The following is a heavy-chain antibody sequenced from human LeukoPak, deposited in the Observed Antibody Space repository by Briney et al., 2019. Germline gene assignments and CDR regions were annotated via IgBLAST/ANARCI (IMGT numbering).Heavy chain of an antibody. CDR1: GYNFISYG. CDR2: ISTYNGNT. D-gene: IGHD3-10*01. Sequence: PEASVKVSCKASGYNFISYGISWVRQAPGQGLEWMGWISTYNGNTNYAQKLQGRVTMTTDTSTSTAYMELRSLRSDDTAVYYCARGSYYYGSGSYYRHEAYCYYMDVWGKGTTVTVSS. J-gene: IGHJ6*03. V-gene: IGHV1-18*01. CDR3: ARGSYYYGSGSYYRHEAYCYYMDV.